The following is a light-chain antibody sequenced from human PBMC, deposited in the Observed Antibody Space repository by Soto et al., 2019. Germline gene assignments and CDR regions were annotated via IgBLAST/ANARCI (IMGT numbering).Light chain of an antibody. CDR2: AAS. J-gene: IGKJ1*01. Sequence: IVMTQSPATLSVSPGERATLSCRAGQSIDSKLAWYQQRPGQAPRLLIYAASTRATGIPARFSGSGSGTEFTLTISGLQSEDFAVYYCQQYGSSPRTFGQGTKVDSK. V-gene: IGKV3-15*01. CDR3: QQYGSSPRT. CDR1: QSIDSK.